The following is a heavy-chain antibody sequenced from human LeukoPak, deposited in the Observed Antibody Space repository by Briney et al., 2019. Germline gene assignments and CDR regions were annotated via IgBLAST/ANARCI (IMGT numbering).Heavy chain of an antibody. CDR3: ARRLDRSGYLIIDY. J-gene: IGHJ4*02. CDR1: GDSISSSSYY. V-gene: IGHV4-39*01. Sequence: PSETLSLTCTVPGDSISSSSYYWGWIRRPPGKGLEWIGTFYYSGSTYYNPSLKSRVTISVDTSKNQFSLKLSSVTAADTAVYYCARRLDRSGYLIIDYWGQGTLVTVSS. CDR2: FYYSGST. D-gene: IGHD3-22*01.